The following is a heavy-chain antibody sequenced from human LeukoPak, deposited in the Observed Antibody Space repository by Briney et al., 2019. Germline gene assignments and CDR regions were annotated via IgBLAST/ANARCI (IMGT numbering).Heavy chain of an antibody. CDR2: IGPDGGTT. D-gene: IGHD6-13*01. Sequence: GGSLRLSCAASGFTFYTYGMHWVRQAPGKGLEYVSGIGPDGGTTYYANSVTGRFTISRDNSKSMVYLQMGSLTADDMAVYYCARGAQLTDYWGQGTLVTVSS. CDR1: GFTFYTYG. V-gene: IGHV3-64*01. CDR3: ARGAQLTDY. J-gene: IGHJ4*02.